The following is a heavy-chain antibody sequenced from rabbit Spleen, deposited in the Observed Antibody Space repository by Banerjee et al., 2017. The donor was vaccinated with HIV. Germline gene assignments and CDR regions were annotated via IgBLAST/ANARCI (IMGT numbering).Heavy chain of an antibody. CDR2: IDPIFSYT. CDR1: GFDFSSYG. D-gene: IGHD4-1*01. V-gene: IGHV1S47*01. J-gene: IGHJ4*01. Sequence: QEQLVESGGGLVQPGGSLKLSCKASGFDFSSYGVSWVRQVLGKGLEWIGYIDPIFSYTYYASWVNGRFSISRENTQNTVYLQLSSLTAADTATYFCVREVAAKFNLWGPGTLVTVS. CDR3: VREVAAKFNL.